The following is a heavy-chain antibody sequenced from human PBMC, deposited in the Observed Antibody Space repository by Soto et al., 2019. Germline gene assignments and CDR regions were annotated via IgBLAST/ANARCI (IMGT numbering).Heavy chain of an antibody. D-gene: IGHD4-4*01. CDR1: GFTFSSHW. CDR2: INPDGSTT. V-gene: IGHV3-74*01. Sequence: PGGALRLSSEDSGFTFSSHWMHWVRQAPGEGLMWVSRINPDGSTTSYADSVKGRFTISRDNAKNTLYLQMNSLRVEDTAVYYCARVPTTVTTPGMDVWGQGTTVTVSS. CDR3: ARVPTTVTTPGMDV. J-gene: IGHJ6*02.